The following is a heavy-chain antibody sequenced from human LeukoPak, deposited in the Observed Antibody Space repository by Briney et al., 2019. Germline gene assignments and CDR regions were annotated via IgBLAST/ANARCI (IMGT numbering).Heavy chain of an antibody. J-gene: IGHJ4*02. CDR3: ARVITILGVVAN. CDR2: INPNSGGT. V-gene: IGHV1-2*02. CDR1: GYTFTGYY. Sequence: ASVKVSCKASGYTFTGYYMHWVRQAPGQGLEWMGWINPNSGGTNYAQKFQGRVTMTRDTSISTAYMELSRLRSDDTAVYYCARVITILGVVANWGQGTLVTVSS. D-gene: IGHD3-3*01.